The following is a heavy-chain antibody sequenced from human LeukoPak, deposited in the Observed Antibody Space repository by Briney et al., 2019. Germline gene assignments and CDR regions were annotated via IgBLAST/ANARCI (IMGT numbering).Heavy chain of an antibody. J-gene: IGHJ3*02. Sequence: PGGSLRLSCAASGFTFSSYSMNWVRQAPGKGLEWVSSISSDSNYIFYADSVQGRFTISRDNAENSLFLQMNSLRAEDTAVYYCASRYCISTNCYAFDIWGQGTMVTVSS. CDR1: GFTFSSYS. CDR3: ASRYCISTNCYAFDI. CDR2: ISSDSNYI. D-gene: IGHD2-2*01. V-gene: IGHV3-21*01.